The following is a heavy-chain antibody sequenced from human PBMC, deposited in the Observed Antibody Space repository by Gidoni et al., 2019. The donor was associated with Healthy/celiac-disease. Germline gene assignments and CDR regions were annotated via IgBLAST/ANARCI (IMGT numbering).Heavy chain of an antibody. CDR1: GFTFSSYA. CDR2: ISYDGSNK. D-gene: IGHD4-17*01. J-gene: IGHJ5*02. V-gene: IGHV3-30*04. CDR3: ARGVTVTTFDP. Sequence: QVQLVESGVGVVQPGRSLRLSCAASGFTFSSYAMHWVRQAPGKGLEWVAVISYDGSNKYYADNSKNTLYLQMNSLRAEDTAVYYCARGVTVTTFDPWGQGTLVTVSS.